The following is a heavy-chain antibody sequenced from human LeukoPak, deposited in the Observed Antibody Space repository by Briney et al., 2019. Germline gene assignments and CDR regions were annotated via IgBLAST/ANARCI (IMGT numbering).Heavy chain of an antibody. CDR1: GASISSTNW. D-gene: IGHD2-2*01. V-gene: IGHV4-4*02. CDR3: ARAQEGCSRASCYLEP. J-gene: IGHJ5*02. CDR2: MHHSGRT. Sequence: SETLSLTCAISGASISSTNWWIWVRPPPGKGLEWIGKMHHSGRTNYNPSLKSRITISVDKSKNQVFLRLNSVAAADTALYYCARAQEGCSRASCYLEPWGQGTLVTVSS.